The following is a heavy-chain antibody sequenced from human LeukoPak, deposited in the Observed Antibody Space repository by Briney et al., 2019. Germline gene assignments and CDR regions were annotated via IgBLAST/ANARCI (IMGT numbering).Heavy chain of an antibody. Sequence: ASVKVSCKASGYTFTDYYMFWVRQAPGQGLQWMGSFNPDSGATNYGQKFQGRVTMTTDTSISTAYMEVSRLRSDDTAVYYCARPASVHTNWFDPWGQGTLVTVSS. CDR1: GYTFTDYY. V-gene: IGHV1-2*02. CDR2: FNPDSGAT. CDR3: ARPASVHTNWFDP. J-gene: IGHJ5*02.